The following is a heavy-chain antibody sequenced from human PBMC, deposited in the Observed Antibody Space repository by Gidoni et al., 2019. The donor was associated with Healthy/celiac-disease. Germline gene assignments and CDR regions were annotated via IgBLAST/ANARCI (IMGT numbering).Heavy chain of an antibody. CDR1: GGSFSGYY. V-gene: IGHV4-34*01. D-gene: IGHD1-26*01. J-gene: IGHJ4*02. CDR2: INHSGST. CDR3: ARGNREGATPRATYYFDY. Sequence: QVQLQQWGAGLLKPSETLSLTCAVYGGSFSGYYWSWIRQPPGKGLEWIGEINHSGSTNYNPSLKSRVTISVDTSKNQFSLKLSSVTAADTAVYYCARGNREGATPRATYYFDYWGQGTLVTVSS.